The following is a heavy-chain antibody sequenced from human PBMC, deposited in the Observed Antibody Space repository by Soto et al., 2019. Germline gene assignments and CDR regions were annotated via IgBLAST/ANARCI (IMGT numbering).Heavy chain of an antibody. Sequence: PGPSVKVSCKASGYTFTTYTMNWVRQAPGQRLEWMGWINPVNGNTKSSQKFQDRVIITRDTSASTAYMELRSLRSEDTAVYYCARGIATGQLDPWGQGTLVTVSS. J-gene: IGHJ5*02. V-gene: IGHV1-3*01. D-gene: IGHD6-13*01. CDR3: ARGIATGQLDP. CDR1: GYTFTTYT. CDR2: INPVNGNT.